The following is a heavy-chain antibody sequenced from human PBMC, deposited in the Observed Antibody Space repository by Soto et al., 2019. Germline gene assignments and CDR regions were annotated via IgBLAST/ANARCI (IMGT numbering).Heavy chain of an antibody. J-gene: IGHJ4*02. Sequence: EVQLVESGGGLVKPGGSLRLSCAASGFTFSSYSMNWVRQAPGKGLEWVSSISSSSSYIYYADSVKGRFTISRDNTTNSLYLQMNRLRADVTAVYYCARLTVTTVGDYWGQGTLVTVSS. CDR2: ISSSSSYI. D-gene: IGHD4-4*01. V-gene: IGHV3-21*01. CDR3: ARLTVTTVGDY. CDR1: GFTFSSYS.